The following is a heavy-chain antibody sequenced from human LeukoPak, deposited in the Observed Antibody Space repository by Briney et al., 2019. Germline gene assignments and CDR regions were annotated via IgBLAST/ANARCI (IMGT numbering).Heavy chain of an antibody. CDR3: ARDSVGATGHFDY. CDR1: GYSFTSYG. Sequence: EASVKVSCKASGYSFTSYGIGWVRQAPGQGLEWMGWVSAYNGNTNYAQMLQGRVTMTTDTSTSTAYMELRSLRSDDTAVYYCARDSVGATGHFDYWGQGTLVTVSS. D-gene: IGHD1-26*01. V-gene: IGHV1-18*01. J-gene: IGHJ4*02. CDR2: VSAYNGNT.